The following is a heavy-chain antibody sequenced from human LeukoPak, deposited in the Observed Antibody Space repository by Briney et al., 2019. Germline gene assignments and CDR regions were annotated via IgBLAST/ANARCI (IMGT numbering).Heavy chain of an antibody. J-gene: IGHJ4*02. CDR3: AKGDVLPSYPTFDY. D-gene: IGHD3-9*01. CDR2: ISASGGTT. CDR1: GFTFSSYA. V-gene: IGHV3-23*01. Sequence: GSLRLSCAASGFTFSSYALSWVRQAPGKGLEWVSVISASGGTTYYADSVKGRFTISRGTSKDTVYLQMHSLRAEDTAVYYCAKGDVLPSYPTFDYWGQGTLVTVSS.